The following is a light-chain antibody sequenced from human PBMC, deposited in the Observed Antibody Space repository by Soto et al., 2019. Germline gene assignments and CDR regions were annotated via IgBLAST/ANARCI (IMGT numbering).Light chain of an antibody. V-gene: IGKV3D-20*02. J-gene: IGKJ3*01. CDR3: QQRSNWPPYT. CDR2: GAS. CDR1: QSVYINS. Sequence: EVVLTQSPGTLSLSPGESATLSCRASQSVYINSLAWYQHKRGRAPRLLIYGASTRATAVPDRFTGSGSGTDFALTISSLEPEDAAVYYCQQRSNWPPYTFGPGTKVEIK.